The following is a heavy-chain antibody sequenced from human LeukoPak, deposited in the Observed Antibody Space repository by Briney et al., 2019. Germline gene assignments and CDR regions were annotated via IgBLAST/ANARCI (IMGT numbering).Heavy chain of an antibody. Sequence: GGSLRLSCAASGFTFSSYSMNWVRQAPGKGLEWVSSISSSSYIYYADSVKGRSTISRDNAKNSLYLQMNSLRAEDTAMYYCARSVWPHWGQGTLVTVSS. CDR2: ISSSSYI. V-gene: IGHV3-21*01. D-gene: IGHD2-8*01. CDR1: GFTFSSYS. J-gene: IGHJ4*02. CDR3: ARSVWPH.